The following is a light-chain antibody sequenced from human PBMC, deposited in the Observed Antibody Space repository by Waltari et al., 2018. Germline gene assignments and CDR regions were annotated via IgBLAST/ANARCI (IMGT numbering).Light chain of an antibody. V-gene: IGLV2-8*01. CDR2: EVS. Sequence: QSALTQPPSASGSLRQSVTISCSGTISDIGDYTFFSWYQQHPGQAPKLLLYEVSNRPSGVPYRFSGSDSGHTASLTVTGLQSEDEAQYYWISYAGRNNLVFGGGTKLTVL. CDR3: ISYAGRNNLV. CDR1: ISDIGDYTF. J-gene: IGLJ3*02.